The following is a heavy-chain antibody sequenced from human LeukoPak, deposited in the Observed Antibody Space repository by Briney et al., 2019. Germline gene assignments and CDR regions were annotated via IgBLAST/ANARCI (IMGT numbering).Heavy chain of an antibody. J-gene: IGHJ4*02. CDR2: ISWNSGSI. CDR1: GFTFDDYA. V-gene: IGHV3-9*01. Sequence: GGSLRLSCAASGFTFDDYAMHWVRQAPGKGLEWVSGISWNSGSIGYADSVKGRFTISRDNAKNSLYLQMNSLRAEDTALYYCANPYYWGQGTLVTVSS. CDR3: ANPYY.